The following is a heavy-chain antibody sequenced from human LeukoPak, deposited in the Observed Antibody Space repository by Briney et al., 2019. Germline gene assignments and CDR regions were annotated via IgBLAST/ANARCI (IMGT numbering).Heavy chain of an antibody. V-gene: IGHV1-46*01. Sequence: GASVKVSCKASGYTFTSYYMHWVRQAPGQGLEWMGMINPSGDSTSYSQRFQGRLTMARDMSTSAVYMELSSLRSEDTAFYYCARDLGSATAGTSWFDSWGQGTLVTVSS. CDR3: ARDLGSATAGTSWFDS. CDR1: GYTFTSYY. J-gene: IGHJ5*01. D-gene: IGHD6-13*01. CDR2: INPSGDST.